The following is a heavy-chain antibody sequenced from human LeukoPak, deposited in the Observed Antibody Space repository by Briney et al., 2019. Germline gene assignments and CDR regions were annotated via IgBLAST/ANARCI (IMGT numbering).Heavy chain of an antibody. J-gene: IGHJ4*02. CDR2: IRIKADGGTI. CDR1: GFTFSDVW. V-gene: IGHV3-15*01. CDR3: TTVSAGYYMFDH. D-gene: IGHD3-9*01. Sequence: PGGSLRLSCAASGFTFSDVWMSWVRQAPGKGLEWVGRIRIKADGGTIDYAASVKDRFTISRDDSKNMLYLQMNSLKTEDTAVYYRTTVSAGYYMFDHWGQGTLVAVSS.